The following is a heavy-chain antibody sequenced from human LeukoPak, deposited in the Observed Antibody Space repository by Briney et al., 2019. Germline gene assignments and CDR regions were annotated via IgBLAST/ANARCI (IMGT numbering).Heavy chain of an antibody. J-gene: IGHJ4*02. Sequence: PSETLSLTCTVSGGSISSDSYYWAWIRQPPGKGLEWIASIYYSGSTYYNPSLKSRVTISVDTSRNQFSLKLSSVTAADTAVYYCARRGYDSSGYYRNYWGQGTLVTVSS. CDR1: GGSISSDSYY. V-gene: IGHV4-39*01. CDR2: IYYSGST. D-gene: IGHD3-22*01. CDR3: ARRGYDSSGYYRNY.